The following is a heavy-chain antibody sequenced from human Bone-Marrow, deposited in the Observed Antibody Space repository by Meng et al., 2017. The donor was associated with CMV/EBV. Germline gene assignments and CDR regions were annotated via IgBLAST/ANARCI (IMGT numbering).Heavy chain of an antibody. D-gene: IGHD2-15*01. CDR3: ARDGPGAATHLDY. V-gene: IGHV1-18*01. Sequence: ASVKVSCKASGYTSTSYGISWVRQAPRQGLEWMGWISAYNGNTNYAHRLQDRVTMTIDTSRSTAYMELRSLRSDDSAVYYCARDGPGAATHLDYWGQGTLVTVSS. CDR2: ISAYNGNT. J-gene: IGHJ4*02. CDR1: GYTSTSYG.